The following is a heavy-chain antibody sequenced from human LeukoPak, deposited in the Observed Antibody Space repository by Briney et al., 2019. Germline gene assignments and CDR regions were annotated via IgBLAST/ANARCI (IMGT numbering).Heavy chain of an antibody. Sequence: SETLSLTCTVSGYSISSGYYWGWIRQPPGKGLEWIGSIYHSGSTYYNPSLKSRVTISVDTSKNQFSLKLSSVTAADTAVYYCASGGAAYFDYWGQGTLVTVSS. CDR3: ASGGAAYFDY. V-gene: IGHV4-38-2*02. CDR1: GYSISSGYY. D-gene: IGHD3-16*01. CDR2: IYHSGST. J-gene: IGHJ4*02.